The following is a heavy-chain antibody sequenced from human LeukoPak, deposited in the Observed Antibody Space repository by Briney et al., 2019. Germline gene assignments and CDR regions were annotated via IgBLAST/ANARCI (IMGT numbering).Heavy chain of an antibody. J-gene: IGHJ4*02. Sequence: SETLSLTCTVSGGSISSYYWSWIRQPPGKGLEWIGYIYYSGSTNYNPSLKSRVTISVDTSKNQFSLKLSSVTAADTAVYYCARDMGRGTGTTDYWGQGTLVTVSS. D-gene: IGHD1-7*01. CDR1: GGSISSYY. CDR2: IYYSGST. V-gene: IGHV4-59*12. CDR3: ARDMGRGTGTTDY.